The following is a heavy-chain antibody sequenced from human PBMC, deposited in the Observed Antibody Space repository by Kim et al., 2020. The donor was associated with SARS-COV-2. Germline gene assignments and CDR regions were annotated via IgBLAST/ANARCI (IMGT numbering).Heavy chain of an antibody. CDR2: IYYSGST. CDR1: GRSISSYY. V-gene: IGHV4-59*01. D-gene: IGHD3-22*01. J-gene: IGHJ6*02. CDR3: ARGPYYYDSSGYYYGYYGMDV. Sequence: SETLSLTCTVSGRSISSYYWSWIRQPPGKGLEWIGYIYYSGSTNYNPSLKSRVTISVDTSKNQFSLKLSSVTAADTAVYYCARGPYYYDSSGYYYGYYGMDVWGQGTTVTVSS.